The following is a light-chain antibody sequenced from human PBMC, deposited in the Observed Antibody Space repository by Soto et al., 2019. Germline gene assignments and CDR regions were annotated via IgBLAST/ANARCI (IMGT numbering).Light chain of an antibody. CDR2: KAS. CDR1: QTISSW. V-gene: IGKV1-5*03. J-gene: IGKJ1*01. CDR3: QHYNSYSEA. Sequence: DIQMTQSPSTLSGSVGDRVTITCRASQTISSWLAWYQQKPGKAPKRLIYKASTLKSGVPSRFSGSGSGTEFTLNISSLQPDDFATYYCQHYNSYSEAFGQWTKVELK.